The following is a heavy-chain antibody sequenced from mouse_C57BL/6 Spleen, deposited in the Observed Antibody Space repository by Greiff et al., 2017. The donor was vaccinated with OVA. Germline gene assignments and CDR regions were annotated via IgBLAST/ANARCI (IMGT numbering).Heavy chain of an antibody. V-gene: IGHV3-6*01. CDR2: ISYDGSN. CDR1: GYSITSGYY. Sequence: EVQRVESGPGLVKPSQSLSLTCSVTGYSITSGYYWNWIRQFPGNKLEWMGYISYDGSNNYNPSLKNRISITRDTSKNQFFLKLNSVTTEDTATYYCAREGGYDEAYWGQGTLVTVSA. J-gene: IGHJ3*01. D-gene: IGHD2-12*01. CDR3: AREGGYDEAY.